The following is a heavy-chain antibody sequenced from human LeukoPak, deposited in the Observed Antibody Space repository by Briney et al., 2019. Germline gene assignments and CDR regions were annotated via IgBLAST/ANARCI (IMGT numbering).Heavy chain of an antibody. V-gene: IGHV3-11*01. CDR3: ARDPGRHYYDSSGPGDAFDI. CDR1: GFTFSDYY. D-gene: IGHD3-22*01. CDR2: ISSSGGTI. Sequence: GGSLRLSCAASGFTFSDYYMSWIRQAPGKGLEWVSYISSSGGTIYYADSVKGRFTISRDNAKNSLYPQMNSLRAEDTAVYYCARDPGRHYYDSSGPGDAFDIWGQGTMVTVSS. J-gene: IGHJ3*02.